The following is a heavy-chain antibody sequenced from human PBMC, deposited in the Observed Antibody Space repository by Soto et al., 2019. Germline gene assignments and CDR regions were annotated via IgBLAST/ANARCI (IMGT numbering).Heavy chain of an antibody. Sequence: LRLSCAASGFTVSSNYMSWVRQAPGKGLEWVSVIYSGGSTYYADSVKGRFTISRDNSKNTLYLQMNSLRAEDTAVYYCARVTDSSGYDDYWGQGTLVTVSS. CDR3: ARVTDSSGYDDY. CDR1: GFTVSSNY. V-gene: IGHV3-53*01. J-gene: IGHJ4*02. CDR2: IYSGGST. D-gene: IGHD3-22*01.